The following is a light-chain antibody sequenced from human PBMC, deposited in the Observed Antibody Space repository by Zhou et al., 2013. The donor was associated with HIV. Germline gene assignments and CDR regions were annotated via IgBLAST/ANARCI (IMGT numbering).Light chain of an antibody. CDR2: EAS. J-gene: IGKJ1*01. CDR1: QSLLHSDGKTY. Sequence: DIVMTQSPLSLPVTPGEPASISCRSSQSLLHSDGKTYLYWYLQRPGQPPHLLIYEASNRFSGVPDRFSGSGSGTDFTLKISRVEAEDVGVYYCMESIQVPPTFGQGTKVEIK. CDR3: MESIQVPPT. V-gene: IGKV2D-29*01.